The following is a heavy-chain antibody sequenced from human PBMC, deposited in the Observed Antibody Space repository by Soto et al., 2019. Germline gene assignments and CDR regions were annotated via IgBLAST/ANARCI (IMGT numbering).Heavy chain of an antibody. CDR2: IYYSGST. D-gene: IGHD2-2*02. CDR1: CGSISSSSYY. V-gene: IGHV4-39*07. J-gene: IGHJ6*02. Sequence: ENLCVSCTFACGSISSSSYYLGWIREPPVKGLEWIGSIYYSGSTYYNPPLKSRVTISVDTPKNQLSLKLSSVTAADTAVYYCARGRIVVVPAAIQDYYYYGMDVWGQGPTVT. CDR3: ARGRIVVVPAAIQDYYYYGMDV.